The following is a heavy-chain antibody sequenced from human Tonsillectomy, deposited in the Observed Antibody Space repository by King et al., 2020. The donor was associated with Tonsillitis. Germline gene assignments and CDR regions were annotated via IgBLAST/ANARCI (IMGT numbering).Heavy chain of an antibody. CDR3: ATEGGRSGSGY. CDR1: GFTFSRYW. J-gene: IGHJ4*02. CDR2: IKEDGSDK. Sequence: VQLVESGGGLVQPGGSLRLSCAVSGFTFSRYWMSWVCQAPGKGLEWVANIKEDGSDKHYLDSVKGRFTISRDNAKNSLFLQMNSLRAEDTAVYYCATEGGRSGSGYWGQGTLVIVSS. D-gene: IGHD3-10*01. V-gene: IGHV3-7*01.